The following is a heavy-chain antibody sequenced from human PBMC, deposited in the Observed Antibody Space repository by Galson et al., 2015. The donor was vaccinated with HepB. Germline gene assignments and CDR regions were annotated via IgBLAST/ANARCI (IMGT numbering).Heavy chain of an antibody. Sequence: SLRLSCAASGFTFSSSIMNWVRQAPGKGLEWVSYISISSSTIYYDDSVKGRFTISRDNAKNSLYLQMNSLRDDDTAVYYCATVRGYSYGYDYWGQGTLVTVSS. CDR1: GFTFSSSI. CDR2: ISISSSTI. CDR3: ATVRGYSYGYDY. D-gene: IGHD5-18*01. V-gene: IGHV3-48*02. J-gene: IGHJ4*02.